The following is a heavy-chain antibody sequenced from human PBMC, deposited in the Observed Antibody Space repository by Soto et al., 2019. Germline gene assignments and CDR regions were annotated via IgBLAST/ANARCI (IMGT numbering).Heavy chain of an antibody. CDR1: GGRFSSYA. CDR3: ARDRDHTYDY. J-gene: IGHJ4*02. Sequence: SVKVSCKASGGRFSSYAISWVRQAPGQGLEWMGGIIPIVGTGNYAQKFQGRVTITADESTSTAYMEVTTLRSEDTAVYYCARDRDHTYDYWGQGTLVTVSS. V-gene: IGHV1-69*13. CDR2: IIPIVGTG.